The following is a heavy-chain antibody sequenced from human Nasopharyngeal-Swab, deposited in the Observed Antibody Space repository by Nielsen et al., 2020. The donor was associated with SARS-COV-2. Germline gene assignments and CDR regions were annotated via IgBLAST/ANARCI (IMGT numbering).Heavy chain of an antibody. CDR1: GYTFTSYG. J-gene: IGHJ5*02. V-gene: IGHV1-2*02. CDR3: AGTIFGVVPWFDP. CDR2: INPNSGGT. D-gene: IGHD3-3*01. Sequence: ASVKVSCKASGYTFTSYGISWVRQAPGQGLEWMGWINPNSGGTNYAQKFQGRVTMTRDTSISTAYMELSRLRSDDTAVYYCAGTIFGVVPWFDPWGQGTLVTVSS.